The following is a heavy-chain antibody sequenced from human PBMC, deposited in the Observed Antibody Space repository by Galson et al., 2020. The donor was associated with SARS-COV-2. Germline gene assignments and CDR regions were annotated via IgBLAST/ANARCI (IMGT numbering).Heavy chain of an antibody. D-gene: IGHD2-8*02. V-gene: IGHV1-45*02. CDR1: GYSFTYRF. CDR2: ITPFSTKT. Sequence: SVKVSCKPSGYSFTYRFVHWVRQAPGHALEWMGRITPFSTKTDNPPKLQGRVTISTDRSTNTVYMESSSLKSEDTAIYYCASGYCPGGVCREVNVVDIWGQGT. J-gene: IGHJ3*02. CDR3: ASGYCPGGVCREVNVVDI.